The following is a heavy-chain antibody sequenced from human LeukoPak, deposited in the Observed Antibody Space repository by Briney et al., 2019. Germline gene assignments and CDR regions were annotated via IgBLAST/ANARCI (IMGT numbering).Heavy chain of an antibody. V-gene: IGHV4-34*01. J-gene: IGHJ4*02. CDR3: ASSLGDY. Sequence: SETLSLTCAVYGGSFSGYYWSWIRQPPGNGLEWIGEINHSGSTNYNPSLKSRVTISVDTSKNQFSLKLSSVTAADTAVYYCASSLGDYWGQGTLVTVSS. CDR1: GGSFSGYY. CDR2: INHSGST.